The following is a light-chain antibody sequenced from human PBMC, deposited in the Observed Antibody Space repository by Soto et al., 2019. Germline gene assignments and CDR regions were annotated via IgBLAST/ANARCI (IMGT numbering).Light chain of an antibody. J-gene: IGKJ2*01. CDR1: QSVSAF. CDR3: QQSYRTPHT. V-gene: IGKV1-39*01. CDR2: GAS. Sequence: DIQMTQSPSSLSASVGDRVTITCRTSQSVSAFLNWYQLKPGKAPKLLIYGASSLQSGVPSRFSGSGYGTDFTLSISSLQPEDFATYYCQQSYRTPHTFGQGTKLETK.